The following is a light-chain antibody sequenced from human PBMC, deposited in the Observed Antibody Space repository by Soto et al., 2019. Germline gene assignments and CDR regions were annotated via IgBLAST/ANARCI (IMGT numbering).Light chain of an antibody. CDR3: CSYAGSDTYV. CDR1: SSDIANYNL. V-gene: IGLV2-23*02. Sequence: QSVLTQSASVSGSPGQSITISCTGTSSDIANYNLVSWYQQHPGKAPKLMIYEVTKRPSGVSNRFSGSKSGNTASLTISGLQAEDEADYYCCSYAGSDTYVFATGTKVTVL. J-gene: IGLJ1*01. CDR2: EVT.